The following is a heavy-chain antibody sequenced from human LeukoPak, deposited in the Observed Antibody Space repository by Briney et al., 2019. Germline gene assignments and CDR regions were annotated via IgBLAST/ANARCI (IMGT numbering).Heavy chain of an antibody. D-gene: IGHD1-1*01. CDR3: ARPRPGYYMDV. CDR1: GFTFSSYW. CDR2: IKQDGREK. V-gene: IGHV3-7*01. Sequence: RGSLRLSCAASGFTFSSYWMSWVRQAPGKGLEWVANIKQDGREKYYVDSVKGRFTISRDNAKNSLYLQMNSLRAEDTAVYYCARPRPGYYMDVWGKGTTVTVTS. J-gene: IGHJ6*03.